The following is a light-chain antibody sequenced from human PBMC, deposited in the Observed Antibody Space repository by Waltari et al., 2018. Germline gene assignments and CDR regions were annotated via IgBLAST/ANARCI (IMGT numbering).Light chain of an antibody. V-gene: IGKV3-15*01. CDR1: QSVGSN. CDR2: GAS. CDR3: QQHNNWPLT. Sequence: EIVMTQSPATLSGSPGERATLSCRASQSVGSNLAWYQQKPGLAPRLLISGASTGATGVPARFSGSGSGTEFTLTISSLQSEDFAIYYCQQHNNWPLTFGGGTKVESK. J-gene: IGKJ4*01.